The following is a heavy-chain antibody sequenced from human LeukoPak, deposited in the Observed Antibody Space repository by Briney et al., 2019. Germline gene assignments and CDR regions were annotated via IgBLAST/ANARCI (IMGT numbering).Heavy chain of an antibody. Sequence: KPSETQSLTCTVSGGSISRYYWSWIRQPPGKGLEWIGYIYYSGSTNYNPSLKSRVTISVDTSKNQFSLKLSSVTAADTAVYYCARSFGKGYYYYYYYMDVWGKGTTVTVSS. V-gene: IGHV4-59*01. CDR2: IYYSGST. D-gene: IGHD3-10*01. CDR3: ARSFGKGYYYYYYYMDV. CDR1: GGSISRYY. J-gene: IGHJ6*03.